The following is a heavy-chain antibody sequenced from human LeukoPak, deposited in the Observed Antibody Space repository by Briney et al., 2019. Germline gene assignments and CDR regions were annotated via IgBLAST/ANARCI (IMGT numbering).Heavy chain of an antibody. D-gene: IGHD3-22*01. CDR1: GYSFSNYW. V-gene: IGHV5-51*01. Sequence: GESLQISCKGSGYSFSNYWIAWVRQMPGKGLEWMGIIYPGDSDTRYSPSFQGQVTISADKSISTAYLQWSSLKASDTAMYYCARRRYHASSGYYPFDYWGHGTLVTVFS. J-gene: IGHJ4*01. CDR2: IYPGDSDT. CDR3: ARRRYHASSGYYPFDY.